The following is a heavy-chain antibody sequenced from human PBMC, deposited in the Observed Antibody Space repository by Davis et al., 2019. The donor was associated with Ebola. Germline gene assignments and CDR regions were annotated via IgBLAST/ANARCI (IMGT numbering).Heavy chain of an antibody. Sequence: PGGSLRLSCAASGFTFSSYSMNWVRQAPGKGLEWVSSISSTSTYIYYADSLKGRFTISRDNAKNSLYLQMNSLRAEDTAVYYCARDSHGDYSFDAFDIWGQGTMVTVSS. J-gene: IGHJ3*02. D-gene: IGHD4-17*01. CDR2: ISSTSTYI. CDR3: ARDSHGDYSFDAFDI. V-gene: IGHV3-21*01. CDR1: GFTFSSYS.